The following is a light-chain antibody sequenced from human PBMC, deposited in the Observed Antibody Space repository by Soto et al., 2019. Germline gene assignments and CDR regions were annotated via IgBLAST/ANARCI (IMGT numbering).Light chain of an antibody. CDR2: AAS. Sequence: DIQMTQSPSSLSASVGDRVTITCRASQSISNFLNWYQHKVGKAPKLLIYAASSVQSGVPSRFSGSGAGTDFTLTISSLQAEDFATYYCQQSYRTPRTFGPGTKVDIK. V-gene: IGKV1-39*01. CDR1: QSISNF. J-gene: IGKJ1*01. CDR3: QQSYRTPRT.